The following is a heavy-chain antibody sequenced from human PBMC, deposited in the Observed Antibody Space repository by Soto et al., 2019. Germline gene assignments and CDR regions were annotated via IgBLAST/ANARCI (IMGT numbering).Heavy chain of an antibody. J-gene: IGHJ4*02. CDR2: INSVSGGT. V-gene: IGHV1-2*02. CDR1: GNTHTIYF. CDR3: ARGGSYYAH. Sequence: QVQLVQSGAEVKQPGALVRVSCKASGNTHTIYFIHWLRQAPGQGLEWMGWINSVSGGTNYAPRFRGRVSMTRDTSSATAFMDLSGLRSDDTAVYYCARGGSYYAHWGQGTLVTVSS. D-gene: IGHD3-16*01.